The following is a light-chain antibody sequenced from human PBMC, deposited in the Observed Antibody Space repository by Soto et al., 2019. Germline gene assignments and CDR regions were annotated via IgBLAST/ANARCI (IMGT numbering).Light chain of an antibody. CDR1: SSDIGGYNY. CDR3: SSCTSSTTPLV. V-gene: IGLV2-14*01. CDR2: EVS. Sequence: QSVLTQPASVSGSPGQSITISCTGTSSDIGGYNYVSWYQHHPGKAPQLMIYEVSNRPSGVSNRFSGSKSGNTASLTISGLQPGDEADYYCSSCTSSTTPLVFGTGTKLTVL. J-gene: IGLJ1*01.